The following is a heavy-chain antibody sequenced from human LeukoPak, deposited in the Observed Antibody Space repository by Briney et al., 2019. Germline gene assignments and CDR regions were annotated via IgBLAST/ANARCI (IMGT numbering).Heavy chain of an antibody. CDR2: INPNSGGT. D-gene: IGHD3-3*01. CDR3: AREPFLEWLLCQSIGYMDV. V-gene: IGHV1-2*02. CDR1: GYTFTGYY. J-gene: IGHJ6*03. Sequence: ASVKVSCKASGYTFTGYYMHWVRQAPGQGLEWMGWINPNSGGTNYAQKLQGRVTMTRDTSISTAYMELSRLRSDDTAVYYCAREPFLEWLLCQSIGYMDVWGKGTTVTVSS.